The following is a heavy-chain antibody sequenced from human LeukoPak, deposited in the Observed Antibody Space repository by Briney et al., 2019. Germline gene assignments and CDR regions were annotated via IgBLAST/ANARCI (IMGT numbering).Heavy chain of an antibody. Sequence: PGRSLRLSCAASGFTFSSYAMHWVRQAPGKGLEWVAVISYDGSNKYYADSVKGRFTISRDNSKNTLYLQMNSLRPEDTAVYYCAKRPYLYESSAYYHFDYWGQGTLVTVSS. V-gene: IGHV3-30-3*02. CDR1: GFTFSSYA. CDR2: ISYDGSNK. D-gene: IGHD3-22*01. J-gene: IGHJ4*02. CDR3: AKRPYLYESSAYYHFDY.